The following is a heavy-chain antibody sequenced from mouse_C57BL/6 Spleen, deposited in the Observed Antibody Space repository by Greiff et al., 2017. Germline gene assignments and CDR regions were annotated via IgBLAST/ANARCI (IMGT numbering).Heavy chain of an antibody. Sequence: VQLQQSGPELVKPGASVKISCKASGYSFTGYYMNWVKQSPEQSLEWIGEINPSTGGTTYNQKFKAKATLTVDKSSSTAYMQLNSLTSEDSAVYYCARMQGLGRRYFDCWGQGTTLTVSS. CDR3: ARMQGLGRRYFDC. V-gene: IGHV1-42*01. J-gene: IGHJ2*01. D-gene: IGHD4-1*01. CDR1: GYSFTGYY. CDR2: INPSTGGT.